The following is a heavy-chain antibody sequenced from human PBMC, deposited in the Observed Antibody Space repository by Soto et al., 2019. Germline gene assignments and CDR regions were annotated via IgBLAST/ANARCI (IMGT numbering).Heavy chain of an antibody. J-gene: IGHJ4*02. CDR1: GGSISGCGYS. D-gene: IGHD4-17*01. CDR2: IYHSGST. CDR3: ARGVTTVTTFDY. V-gene: IGHV4-30-2*01. Sequence: QLQLQESGSGLVKPSQTLSLTCAVSGGSISGCGYSCNWIRQPPGKGLEWIGYIYHSGSTYYNPSLKTRVTISVDRSKNQCSLKLSSGTAADTAVYYCARGVTTVTTFDYWGQGTLVTVSS.